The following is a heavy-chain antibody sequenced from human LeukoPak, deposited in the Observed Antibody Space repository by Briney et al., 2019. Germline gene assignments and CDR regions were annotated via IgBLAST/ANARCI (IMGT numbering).Heavy chain of an antibody. CDR1: GFTFSSYA. CDR2: ISGSGGST. J-gene: IGHJ4*02. D-gene: IGHD6-13*01. Sequence: PGGSLRLSCAASGFTFSSYAMSWVRQAPGKGLEWVSAISGSGGSTYYADSVKGRFTISRDNSKNTLYLQMNSLRAEDTAVYYCAKDSVSSLGFSSSWYYFDYWGQGTLVTVSS. CDR3: AKDSVSSLGFSSSWYYFDY. V-gene: IGHV3-23*01.